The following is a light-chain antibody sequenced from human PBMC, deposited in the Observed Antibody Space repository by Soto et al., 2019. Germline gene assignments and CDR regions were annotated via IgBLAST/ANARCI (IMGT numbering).Light chain of an antibody. CDR1: QSVSSS. Sequence: EVVLTLSPGTLSLSPGERAPLSCRASQSVSSSLAWYQQKHGQAPRLLISDTSNRATGIPARFSGSGSGTDFTLTISRLEPEDFAVYFCQRYGSSPLITFGQGTRLE. J-gene: IGKJ5*01. CDR2: DTS. CDR3: QRYGSSPLIT. V-gene: IGKV3-20*01.